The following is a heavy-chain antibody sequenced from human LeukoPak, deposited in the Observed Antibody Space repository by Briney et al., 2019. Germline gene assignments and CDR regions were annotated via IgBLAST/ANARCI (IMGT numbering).Heavy chain of an antibody. CDR3: ARAVDAYGSGSYSGLDY. V-gene: IGHV1-24*01. CDR2: FDPEDGET. D-gene: IGHD3-10*01. J-gene: IGHJ4*02. CDR1: GYTLTELS. Sequence: ASVKVSCKVSGYTLTELSMHWVRQAPGKGLEWMGGFDPEDGETIYAQKFQGRVNMTRDTSTSTVHMELSSLRSDDTAVYYCARAVDAYGSGSYSGLDYWGQGTLVTVSS.